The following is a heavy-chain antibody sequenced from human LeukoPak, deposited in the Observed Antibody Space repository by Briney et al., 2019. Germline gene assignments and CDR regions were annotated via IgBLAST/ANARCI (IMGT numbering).Heavy chain of an antibody. V-gene: IGHV1-69*05. J-gene: IGHJ4*02. Sequence: SVKVSCKVYGGSFSSYDISWVRQAPGHRLEWMGRIVPIFGTANYAQKFQGRVPITTDESTSTADMELSSLTAEDTAVYYCAGTLAYCGGDCSDFDYWGQGTLVTVSS. CDR3: AGTLAYCGGDCSDFDY. CDR2: IVPIFGTA. CDR1: GGSFSSYD. D-gene: IGHD2-21*02.